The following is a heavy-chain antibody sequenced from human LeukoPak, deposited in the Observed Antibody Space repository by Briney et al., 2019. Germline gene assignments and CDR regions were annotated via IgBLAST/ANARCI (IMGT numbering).Heavy chain of an antibody. CDR2: IYHSGST. J-gene: IGHJ4*02. CDR1: GGSISSSNW. D-gene: IGHD5-18*01. CDR3: ARGGSYDPGSYFDY. Sequence: SGTLSLTCAVSGGSISSSNWWSWVRQPPGKGLEWIGEIYHSGSTNYNPSLKSRVTISVDKSKNQFSLKLSSVTAADTAVYFCARGGSYDPGSYFDYWGQGTLVTVSS. V-gene: IGHV4-4*02.